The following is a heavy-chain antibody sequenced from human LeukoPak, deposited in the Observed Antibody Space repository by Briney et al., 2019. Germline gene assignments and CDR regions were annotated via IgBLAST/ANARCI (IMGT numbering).Heavy chain of an antibody. V-gene: IGHV1-46*01. CDR3: ARPLNWNYDRSFDY. D-gene: IGHD1-7*01. CDR2: INPSGGST. CDR1: GYTFTIYY. Sequence: EASVKVSCKTSGYTFTIYYMHWVRQAPGQGLEWMGIINPSGGSTSYAQKFQGRVTMTRDMSTSTVYMELSSLRSEDTAVYYCARPLNWNYDRSFDYWGQGTLVTVSS. J-gene: IGHJ4*02.